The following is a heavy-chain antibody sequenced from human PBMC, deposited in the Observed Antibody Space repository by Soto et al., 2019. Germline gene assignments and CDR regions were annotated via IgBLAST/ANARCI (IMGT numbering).Heavy chain of an antibody. Sequence: QVQLQESGQGLVKPSQTLSLTCTVSGGSISSGDYYWSWIRQPPGKGLEWIGYIYYSGSTYHNPSLTSRVTFAVDTSKYQFSLKLSSVTAADTAVYYCASFTIAARPLYYCGMDVWGQGTTVTVSS. CDR2: IYYSGST. D-gene: IGHD6-6*01. J-gene: IGHJ6*02. V-gene: IGHV4-30-4*01. CDR3: ASFTIAARPLYYCGMDV. CDR1: GGSISSGDYY.